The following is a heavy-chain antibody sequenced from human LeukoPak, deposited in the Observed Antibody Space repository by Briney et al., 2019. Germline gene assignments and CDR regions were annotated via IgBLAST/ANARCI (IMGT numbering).Heavy chain of an antibody. D-gene: IGHD3-3*01. Sequence: GGSLRLSCAGSGFTFDDYAMHWVRQAPGKGLVWVSRINTDGSSTSYADSVKGRFTISRDNAKNTLYLQMNSLRAEDTAVYYCARDRDYDFWSSYQVAFDIWGQGTMVTVSS. V-gene: IGHV3-74*01. CDR1: GFTFDDYA. J-gene: IGHJ3*02. CDR3: ARDRDYDFWSSYQVAFDI. CDR2: INTDGSST.